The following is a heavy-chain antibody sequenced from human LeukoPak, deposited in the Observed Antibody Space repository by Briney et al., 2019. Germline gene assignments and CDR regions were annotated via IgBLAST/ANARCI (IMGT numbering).Heavy chain of an antibody. CDR3: ARRAGAYSHPY. V-gene: IGHV3-53*01. D-gene: IGHD4/OR15-4a*01. CDR1: GFTVSSNS. CDR2: IYSDNT. J-gene: IGHJ4*02. Sequence: SLRLSXTVSGFTVSSNSMSWVRQAPGKGLEWVSFIYSDNTHYSNSVKGRFTISRDNSKNTLYLQMNSLRAEDTAVYYCARRAGAYSHPYWGQGTLVTVSS.